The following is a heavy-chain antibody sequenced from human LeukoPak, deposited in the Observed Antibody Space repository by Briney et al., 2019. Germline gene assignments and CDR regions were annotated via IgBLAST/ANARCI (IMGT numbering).Heavy chain of an antibody. CDR2: IHYSGST. D-gene: IGHD4-17*01. J-gene: IGHJ4*02. CDR1: GGSISSGDYY. CDR3: ARSRAGFTVIYFDY. Sequence: SQTQSLTCTVSGGSISSGDYYWSWIRQHPGKGLEWIGYIHYSGSTHYNPSLKSRVIISVDTSKNQFSLKLRSVAAADTAVYYCARSRAGFTVIYFDYWGQGTLVTVSS. V-gene: IGHV4-31*03.